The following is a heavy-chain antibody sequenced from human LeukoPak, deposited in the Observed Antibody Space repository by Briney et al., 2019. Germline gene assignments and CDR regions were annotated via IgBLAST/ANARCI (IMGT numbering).Heavy chain of an antibody. J-gene: IGHJ4*02. D-gene: IGHD2-2*01. CDR3: ASASSGYCSSTTCYATFDY. Sequence: SETLSLTCTVSGDSISSYYWSWIRQPAGKGLEWIGRIYTSGSTNYNPSLKSRVTISVDKSKNQFSLKLYSVTAADTAVYYCASASSGYCSSTTCYATFDYWGQGTLVTVSS. V-gene: IGHV4-4*07. CDR1: GDSISSYY. CDR2: IYTSGST.